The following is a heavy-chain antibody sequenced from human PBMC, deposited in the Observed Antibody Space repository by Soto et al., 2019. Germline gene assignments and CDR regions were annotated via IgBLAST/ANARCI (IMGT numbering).Heavy chain of an antibody. J-gene: IGHJ6*02. CDR1: GFTFSSYA. CDR3: ARDRKGYCTNGVCSYGMDV. D-gene: IGHD2-8*01. CDR2: ISYDGSNK. Sequence: PGGSLRLSCAASGFTFSSYAMHWIRQAPGKGLEWVAVISYDGSNKYYADSVKGRFTISRDNSKNTLYLQMNSLRAEDTAVYYCARDRKGYCTNGVCSYGMDVWGQGTTVTVSS. V-gene: IGHV3-30-3*01.